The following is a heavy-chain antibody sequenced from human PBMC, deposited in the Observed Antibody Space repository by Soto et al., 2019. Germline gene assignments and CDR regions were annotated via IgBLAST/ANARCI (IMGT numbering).Heavy chain of an antibody. J-gene: IGHJ3*02. V-gene: IGHV1-2*02. CDR3: ARGGGVGVAGSAAFDM. CDR2: INPATGAA. CDR1: GYPVTAYY. D-gene: IGHD3-3*01. Sequence: QLHLVQSGAVVKKPGASVTVSCSASGYPVTAYYMHWVRQAPGRGLEWMGGINPATGAAKYTQTFQGRVTMTRDTSTSTVFMERSGLTSEETAVFYWARGGGVGVAGSAAFDMWGQGTVVTVSS.